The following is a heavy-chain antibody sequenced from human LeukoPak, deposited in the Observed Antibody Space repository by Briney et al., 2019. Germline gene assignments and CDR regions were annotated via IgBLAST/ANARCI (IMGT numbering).Heavy chain of an antibody. CDR3: ARSVVPDATLDY. V-gene: IGHV4-59*01. D-gene: IGHD2-2*01. CDR1: GGSSSSYY. J-gene: IGHJ4*02. Sequence: SETLSLTCTVSGGSSSSYYWSWIRQPPGKGLEWIGYIYYSGSTNYNPSLKSRVTISVDTSKNQFSLKLSSVTAADTAVYYCARSVVPDATLDYWGQGTLVTVSS. CDR2: IYYSGST.